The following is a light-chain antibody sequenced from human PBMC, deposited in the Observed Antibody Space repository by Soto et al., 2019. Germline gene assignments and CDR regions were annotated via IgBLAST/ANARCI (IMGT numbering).Light chain of an antibody. Sequence: QSALTQPASMSGSPGQSITISCTGTSSDIGRYNFVSWYQHHPGKAPKLIIYEATKRPSGVSYRFSGSKSGNTAPLTISGLQAEDEADYYCTSYTITSPYVFGTGTKLTVL. CDR3: TSYTITSPYV. J-gene: IGLJ1*01. CDR2: EAT. CDR1: SSDIGRYNF. V-gene: IGLV2-14*01.